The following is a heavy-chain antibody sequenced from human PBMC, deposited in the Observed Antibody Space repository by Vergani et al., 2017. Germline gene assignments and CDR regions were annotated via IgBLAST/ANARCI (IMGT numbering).Heavy chain of an antibody. CDR3: ARGSSYYDFWSGYYRSNYFDY. D-gene: IGHD3-3*01. J-gene: IGHJ4*02. V-gene: IGHV3-21*01. CDR1: GFTFSSYS. CDR2: ISSSSSYI. Sequence: EVQLVESGGGLVKPGGSLRLSCAASGFTFSSYSMNWVRPAPGKGLEWVSSISSSSSYIYYADSVKGRFTISRDNAKNSLYLQMNSLRAEDTAVYYCARGSSYYDFWSGYYRSNYFDYWGQGTLVTVSS.